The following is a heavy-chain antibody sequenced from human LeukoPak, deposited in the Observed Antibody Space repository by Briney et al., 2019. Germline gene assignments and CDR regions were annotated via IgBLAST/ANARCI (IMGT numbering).Heavy chain of an antibody. D-gene: IGHD3-10*01. CDR2: IYTSGST. J-gene: IGHJ5*01. V-gene: IGHV4-4*07. CDR1: GGSISSYY. CDR3: ARYLDGSGGNNWFDS. Sequence: PSETLSLTCTVSGGSISSYYWSWIRQPAGKGLEWVGRIYTSGSTNYNPSLKSRVTMSVDTSKNQFSLKLSSVTAADTAVYYCARYLDGSGGNNWFDSWGQGTLVTVSS.